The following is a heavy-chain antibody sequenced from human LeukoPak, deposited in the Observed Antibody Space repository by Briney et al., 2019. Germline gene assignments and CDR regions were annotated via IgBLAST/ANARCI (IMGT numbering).Heavy chain of an antibody. V-gene: IGHV1-2*02. Sequence: GASVKVSCKASGYTFTGYYMHWVRQAPGQGLEWMGWINPNSGGTNYAQKFQGRVTMTRDTSISTAYMELSRLRSDDTAVYYCARDQINSGSYSWFDPWGQGTLVTVSS. CDR1: GYTFTGYY. J-gene: IGHJ5*02. D-gene: IGHD1-26*01. CDR2: INPNSGGT. CDR3: ARDQINSGSYSWFDP.